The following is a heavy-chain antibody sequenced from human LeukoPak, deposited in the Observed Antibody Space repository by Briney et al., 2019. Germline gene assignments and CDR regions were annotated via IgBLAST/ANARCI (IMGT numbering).Heavy chain of an antibody. D-gene: IGHD2/OR15-2a*01. V-gene: IGHV3-30*03. CDR1: GFTFSNAW. CDR3: ARDLSPYYYYGMDV. CDR2: ISYDGSNK. Sequence: PGGSLRLSCAASGFTFSNAWMSWVRQAPGKGLEWVAVISYDGSNKYYADSVKGRFTISRDNSKNTLYLQMNSLRAEDTAVYYCARDLSPYYYYGMDVWGKGTTVTVSS. J-gene: IGHJ6*04.